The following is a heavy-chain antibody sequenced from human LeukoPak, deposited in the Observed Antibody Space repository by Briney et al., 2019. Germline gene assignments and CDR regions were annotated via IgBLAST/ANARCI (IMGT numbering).Heavy chain of an antibody. CDR1: GGSISTYY. CDR2: INYSGRT. Sequence: KPSETLSLTCTVSGGSISTYYWSWVRQPPGKGLEWIGYINYSGRTNANSSLKSRVAISVDTSKNQFSLRLSSVTAADTAVYYCARDTYYYDNGDFIDAFDIWGRGTMVTVSS. D-gene: IGHD3-22*01. V-gene: IGHV4-59*01. J-gene: IGHJ3*02. CDR3: ARDTYYYDNGDFIDAFDI.